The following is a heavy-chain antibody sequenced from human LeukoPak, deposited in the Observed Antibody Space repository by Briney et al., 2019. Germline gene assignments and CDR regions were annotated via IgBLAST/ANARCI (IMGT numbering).Heavy chain of an antibody. CDR1: GFTFSTYG. J-gene: IGHJ4*02. CDR2: IWYDESTK. CDR3: ARKGGWQLPPFDY. D-gene: IGHD2-15*01. Sequence: GRSLRLSCAASGFTFSTYGMHWVRQAPGKGLEWVAVIWYDESTKYYGDSVKGRFTISRDTSKNTLYLQMDSLRVEDTAVYYCARKGGWQLPPFDYWGLGTLVTVSS. V-gene: IGHV3-33*01.